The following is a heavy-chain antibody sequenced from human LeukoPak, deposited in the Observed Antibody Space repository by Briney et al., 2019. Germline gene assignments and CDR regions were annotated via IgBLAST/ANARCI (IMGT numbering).Heavy chain of an antibody. CDR1: GGTFSSYA. CDR2: IIPILGIA. CDR3: ARDYGSGSYYNVGYNWFDP. D-gene: IGHD3-10*01. Sequence: GASVKVSCKASGGTFSSYAISWVRQAPGQGLEWMGRIIPILGIANYAQKFQGRVTITADKSTSTAYMELSSLRSEDTAVYYCARDYGSGSYYNVGYNWFDPWGQGTLVTVSS. V-gene: IGHV1-69*04. J-gene: IGHJ5*02.